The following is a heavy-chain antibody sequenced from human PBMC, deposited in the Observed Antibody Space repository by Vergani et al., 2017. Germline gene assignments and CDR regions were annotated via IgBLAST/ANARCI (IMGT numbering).Heavy chain of an antibody. CDR1: GYTFTGYY. J-gene: IGHJ5*02. D-gene: IGHD2-2*01. V-gene: IGHV1-2*02. Sequence: QVQLVQSGAEVKKPGASVKVSCKASGYTFTGYYMHWVRQAPGQGLEWMGWINPNSGGTKYAQKFQGRVTISADKSISTAYLQWSSLKASDTAMYYCARGVVVVPAAPPGWFDPWGQGTLVTVSS. CDR2: INPNSGGT. CDR3: ARGVVVVPAAPPGWFDP.